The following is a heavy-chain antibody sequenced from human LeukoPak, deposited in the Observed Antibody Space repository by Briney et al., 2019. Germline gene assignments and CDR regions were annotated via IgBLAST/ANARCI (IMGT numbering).Heavy chain of an antibody. Sequence: GGSLRLSCAASGFTLSSFAMSWVRQAPGKGLEWVSTMCTAVCGTFYADSVKGRFTISRDNSKNTLYLQMNSLRAEDTAVYYCARERTEQWLVRGWYYFDYWGQGTLVTVSS. D-gene: IGHD6-19*01. CDR2: MCTAVCGT. CDR1: GFTLSSFA. CDR3: ARERTEQWLVRGWYYFDY. V-gene: IGHV3-23*01. J-gene: IGHJ4*02.